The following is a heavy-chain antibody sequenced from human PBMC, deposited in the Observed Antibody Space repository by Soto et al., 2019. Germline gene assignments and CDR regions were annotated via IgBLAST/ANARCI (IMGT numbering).Heavy chain of an antibody. V-gene: IGHV3-23*01. J-gene: IGHJ4*02. CDR3: AKDTEQWLVTDYYFDY. CDR1: GFTFSSYA. Sequence: GGSLRLSCAASGFTFSSYAMSWVRQAPGKGLEWVSAASGSGGTTYYADSVKGRFTISRDNSKNTVYLQMNSLRVEDTAVYYCAKDTEQWLVTDYYFDYWGQGTLVTVSS. CDR2: ASGSGGTT. D-gene: IGHD6-19*01.